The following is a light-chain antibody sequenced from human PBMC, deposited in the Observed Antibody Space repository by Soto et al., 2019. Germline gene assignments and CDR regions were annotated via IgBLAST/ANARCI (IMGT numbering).Light chain of an antibody. V-gene: IGKV1-39*01. Sequence: DIQMTQSPSSLSASVVNRVTITCRASQSISTYLNWYQKKPGKAPNLLIYDASRLQSGVPSRFSGSGGGTDFTLSISSVQPEDFATYFCQQSYMDPITFGQGTRWRL. CDR2: DAS. CDR1: QSISTY. J-gene: IGKJ5*01. CDR3: QQSYMDPIT.